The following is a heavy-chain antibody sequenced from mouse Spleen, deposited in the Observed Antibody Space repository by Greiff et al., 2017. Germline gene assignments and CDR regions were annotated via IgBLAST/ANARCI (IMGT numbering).Heavy chain of an antibody. CDR3: ARSWVYFDY. CDR1: GFTFSSFG. J-gene: IGHJ2*01. V-gene: IGHV5-17*02. Sequence: EVKLMESGGGLVQPGGSRKLSCAASGFTFSSFGMHWVRQAPEKGLEWVAYISSGSSTIYYADTVKGRFTISRDNPKNTLFLQMTSLRSEDTAMYYCARSWVYFDYWGQGTTLTVSS. CDR2: ISSGSSTI.